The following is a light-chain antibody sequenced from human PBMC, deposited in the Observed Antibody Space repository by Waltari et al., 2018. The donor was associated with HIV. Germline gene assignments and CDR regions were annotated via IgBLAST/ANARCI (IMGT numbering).Light chain of an antibody. J-gene: IGLJ3*02. CDR3: AAWDENLNGL. CDR1: SSNIGTHT. CDR2: SNN. V-gene: IGLV1-44*01. Sequence: QSVLTQPPSASGNPGQSVTLSCSGRSSNIGTHTVHWYQHLPGSAPNLLSYSNNQRPSGVPDRFSACKSGTSAALAISGLRSEDEAEYYCAAWDENLNGLFGGGTKLTVL.